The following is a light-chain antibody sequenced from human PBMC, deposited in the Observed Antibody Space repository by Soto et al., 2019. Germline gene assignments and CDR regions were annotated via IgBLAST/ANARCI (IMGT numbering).Light chain of an antibody. J-gene: IGLJ1*01. CDR3: SSYTSSSNHV. CDR2: DVS. V-gene: IGLV2-14*03. CDR1: SSDVGAYTF. Sequence: QSALTQPASVSGSPGQSITISCTGTSSDVGAYTFVSWYQQHPDKVPKLMIFDVSRRPSGVSDRFSGSKSGNTASLTISGLQHEDEADYYCSSYTSSSNHVFGSGTKVTVL.